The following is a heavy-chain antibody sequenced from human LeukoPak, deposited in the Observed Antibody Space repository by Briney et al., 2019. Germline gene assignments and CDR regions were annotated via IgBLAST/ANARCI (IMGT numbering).Heavy chain of an antibody. CDR3: ARQYSDYPLISY. V-gene: IGHV4-39*07. D-gene: IGHD4-11*01. Sequence: SETLSLTCTVSSGSISTSNYYWGWVRQPPGKALEWIGNIFYSGSTYYSPSLKSRVTISLDTSRNQFSLKLSSVTAADTAVYYCARQYSDYPLISYWGQGTLVTVSS. J-gene: IGHJ4*02. CDR1: SGSISTSNYY. CDR2: IFYSGST.